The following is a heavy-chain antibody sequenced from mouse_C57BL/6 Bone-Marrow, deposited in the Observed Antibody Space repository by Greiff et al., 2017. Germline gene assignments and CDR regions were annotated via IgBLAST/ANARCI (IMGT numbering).Heavy chain of an antibody. CDR2: INPGSGGT. Sequence: QVQLQQSGAELVRPGTSVKVSCKASGYAFTNYLIEWVKQRPGQGLEWIGVINPGSGGTNYNEKFKGKATLTADESSSTAYMQLSSLTSEDSAVYFCARNYYGNYRVYFDYWGQGTTLTVSS. J-gene: IGHJ2*01. V-gene: IGHV1-54*01. CDR1: GYAFTNYL. D-gene: IGHD2-1*01. CDR3: ARNYYGNYRVYFDY.